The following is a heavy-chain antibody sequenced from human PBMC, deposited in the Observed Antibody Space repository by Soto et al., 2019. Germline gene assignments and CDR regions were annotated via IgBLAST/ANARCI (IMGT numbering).Heavy chain of an antibody. CDR3: AKDRGYDSSGYYAPHDAFDI. J-gene: IGHJ3*02. V-gene: IGHV3-23*01. Sequence: GESLKISCAASGFTFSSYAMSWVRQAPGKGLEWVSAISGSGGSTYYADSVKGRFTISRDNSKNTLYLQMNSLRAEDTAVYYCAKDRGYDSSGYYAPHDAFDIWGQGTMVTVSS. CDR2: ISGSGGST. CDR1: GFTFSSYA. D-gene: IGHD3-22*01.